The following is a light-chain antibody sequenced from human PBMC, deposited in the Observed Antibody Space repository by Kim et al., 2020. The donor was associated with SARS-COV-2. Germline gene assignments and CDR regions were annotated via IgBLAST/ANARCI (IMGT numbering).Light chain of an antibody. J-gene: IGKJ4*01. Sequence: AASVGDRVTITCRASQSISSYLNWYQQKPGKAPKLLIYAASSLQSGVPSRFSVSGSGTDFTLTISSLQPEDFATYYCQQSYSTLTFGGGTKVEIK. CDR2: AAS. CDR1: QSISSY. V-gene: IGKV1-39*01. CDR3: QQSYSTLT.